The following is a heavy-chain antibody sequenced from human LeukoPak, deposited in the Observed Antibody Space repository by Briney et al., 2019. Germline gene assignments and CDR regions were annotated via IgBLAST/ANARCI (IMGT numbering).Heavy chain of an antibody. CDR3: ASDFCNGGTCYLFDY. Sequence: PGGSLRLSCAASGFTFSSYAMSWVRQAPGKGLEWVSAISGSGGSTYYADSVKGRFTISRDNSKNTLYLQMNSLRAEDTAVYYCASDFCNGGTCYLFDYWGQGTLVTVSS. CDR1: GFTFSSYA. D-gene: IGHD2-15*01. J-gene: IGHJ4*02. V-gene: IGHV3-23*01. CDR2: ISGSGGST.